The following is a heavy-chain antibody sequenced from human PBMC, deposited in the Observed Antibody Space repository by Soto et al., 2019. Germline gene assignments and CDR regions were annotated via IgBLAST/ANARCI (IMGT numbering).Heavy chain of an antibody. V-gene: IGHV1-24*01. Sequence: ASVKVSCKVSGYTLTELSMHWLRQSPGKGLEWKGGFDPEDGETIYAQKFQGRVTMTEDTSTDTAYMELSSLRSEDTAVYYCATGYYYDSSGYSRWGQGTLVTVSS. CDR3: ATGYYYDSSGYSR. CDR2: FDPEDGET. J-gene: IGHJ4*02. CDR1: GYTLTELS. D-gene: IGHD3-22*01.